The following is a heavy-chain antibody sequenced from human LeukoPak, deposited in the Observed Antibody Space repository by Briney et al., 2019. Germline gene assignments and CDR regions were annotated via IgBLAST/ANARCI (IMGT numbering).Heavy chain of an antibody. V-gene: IGHV3-53*01. CDR1: GFIVSSSY. Sequence: GESLRLSCAASGFIVSSSYMGWVRQAPGKGLEWVSYIYSDGRTIYTDSVKGRFTTSRDSSKNTLYFQMSSLRAEDTAVYYCARAFDHHFDYWGQGTLVTVAS. CDR3: ARAFDHHFDY. D-gene: IGHD3-16*01. CDR2: IYSDGRT. J-gene: IGHJ4*02.